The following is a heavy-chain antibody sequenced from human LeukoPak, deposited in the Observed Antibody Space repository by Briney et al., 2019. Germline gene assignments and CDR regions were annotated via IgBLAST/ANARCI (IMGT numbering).Heavy chain of an antibody. CDR2: INHSGST. CDR3: ARGLAARRFDY. D-gene: IGHD6-6*01. Sequence: PSETLSLTCAVYGGSFSGYYWSWIRQPPGKGLEWIGEINHSGSTNYNPSLKSRVTISVDTSKNQFSLKLSSVTAADTAVYYCARGLAARRFDYWGQGTLVTVSS. V-gene: IGHV4-34*01. CDR1: GGSFSGYY. J-gene: IGHJ4*02.